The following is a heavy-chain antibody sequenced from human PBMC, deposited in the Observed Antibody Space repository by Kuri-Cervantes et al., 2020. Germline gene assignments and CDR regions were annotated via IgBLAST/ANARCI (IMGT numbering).Heavy chain of an antibody. V-gene: IGHV3-33*01. CDR1: GFTFSSYG. J-gene: IGHJ4*02. Sequence: GESLKISCAASGFTFSSYGMHWVRQAPGKGLEWVAVIWYDGSNKYYADSVKGRFTISRDNSKNTLYPQMNSLRAEDTVVYYCASETLYYYDSSGYHNWGQGTLVTVSS. CDR2: IWYDGSNK. CDR3: ASETLYYYDSSGYHN. D-gene: IGHD3-22*01.